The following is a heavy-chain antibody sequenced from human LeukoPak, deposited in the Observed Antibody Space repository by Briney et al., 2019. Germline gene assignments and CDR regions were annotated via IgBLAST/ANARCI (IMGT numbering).Heavy chain of an antibody. CDR1: GFPFSDYA. CDR3: ARGRPHGNDY. CDR2: ITSNSDTT. D-gene: IGHD4-23*01. J-gene: IGHJ4*02. Sequence: PGGSLRLSCAATGFPFSDYALSWVRQAPGKGLEWVSTITSNSDTTYDADAMKGRFTISRDNAKNSLYLQMNSLRVEDTAVYYCARGRPHGNDYWGQGTLVTVSS. V-gene: IGHV3-11*04.